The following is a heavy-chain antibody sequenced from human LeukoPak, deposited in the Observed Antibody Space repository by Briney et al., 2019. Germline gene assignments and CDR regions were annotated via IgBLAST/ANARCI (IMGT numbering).Heavy chain of an antibody. J-gene: IGHJ4*02. Sequence: AGSLRLSCAASGFTFSTYWIHWVRQAPGKGLVWVSHITSDGSSASYADSVKGRFSISRDNAKNTLYLQMNSLRAEDTAVYYCVRGDSSGQTYWGQGTLVTVSS. CDR1: GFTFSTYW. CDR2: ITSDGSSA. D-gene: IGHD3-22*01. CDR3: VRGDSSGQTY. V-gene: IGHV3-74*01.